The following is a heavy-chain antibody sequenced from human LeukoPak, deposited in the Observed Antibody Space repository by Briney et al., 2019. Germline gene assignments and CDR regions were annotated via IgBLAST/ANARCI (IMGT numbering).Heavy chain of an antibody. D-gene: IGHD3-16*01. V-gene: IGHV3-30*04. CDR1: GFTFSSYA. J-gene: IGHJ5*02. Sequence: GGSLRLSCAASGFTFSSYAMHWVRQAPGKGLEWVAVISYDGSNKYYADSVKGRFTISRDNSKNTLYLQMNSLRAEDTAVYYCARDVKEEGYVLWDHNRFDPWGQGTLVTVSS. CDR3: ARDVKEEGYVLWDHNRFDP. CDR2: ISYDGSNK.